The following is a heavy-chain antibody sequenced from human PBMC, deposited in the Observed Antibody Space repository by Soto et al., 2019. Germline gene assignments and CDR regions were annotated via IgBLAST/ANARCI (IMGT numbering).Heavy chain of an antibody. V-gene: IGHV1-8*01. J-gene: IGHJ6*03. CDR3: ARVETYYYYMDV. CDR2: MNPNSDNT. CDR1: GYTFTSYD. Sequence: ASVKVSCKASGYTFTSYDINWVRQATGQGLEWMGWMNPNSDNTGYAQKFQGRVTMNRNTSISTAYMELSSLRSEDTAVYYCARVETYYYYMDVWGKGTTVTVSS.